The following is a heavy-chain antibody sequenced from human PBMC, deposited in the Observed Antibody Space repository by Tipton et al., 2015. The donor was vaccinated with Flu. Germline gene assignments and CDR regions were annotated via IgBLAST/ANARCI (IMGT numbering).Heavy chain of an antibody. D-gene: IGHD3-10*01. CDR2: IHTSGNS. CDR1: GGSISNYY. Sequence: GLVKPSETLSLTCTVSGGSISNYYWSWIRQPAGKGLEWIGRIHTSGNSNYSPSLKSRVTMSVDTSKNQFSLNLTSVTAADAAVYYCAREGTLSGRGLDYWGQGTLVTVSS. V-gene: IGHV4-4*07. CDR3: AREGTLSGRGLDY. J-gene: IGHJ4*02.